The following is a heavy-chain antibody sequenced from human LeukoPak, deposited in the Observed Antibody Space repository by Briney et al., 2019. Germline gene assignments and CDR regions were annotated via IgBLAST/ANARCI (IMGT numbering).Heavy chain of an antibody. Sequence: GGSLRLSCAASGFTFSDYYMSWIRQAPGKGLEWVPYISSSGSTIYYADSVKGRFTISRDNAKNSLYLQMNSLRAEDTAVYYCARRVGATIYSGSYADYWGQGTLVTVSS. J-gene: IGHJ4*02. CDR2: ISSSGSTI. CDR1: GFTFSDYY. V-gene: IGHV3-11*01. CDR3: ARRVGATIYSGSYADY. D-gene: IGHD1-26*01.